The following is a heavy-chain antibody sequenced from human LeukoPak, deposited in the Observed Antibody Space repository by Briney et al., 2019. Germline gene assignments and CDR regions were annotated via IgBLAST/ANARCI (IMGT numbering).Heavy chain of an antibody. CDR3: ARGHYDYVWGSYRFPKKFDY. CDR1: GGSSSGYY. V-gene: IGHV4-34*01. Sequence: SETLSLTCAVYGGSSSGYYWSWIRQPPGKGLEWIGEINHSGSTNYNPSLKSRVTISVDTSKNQFSLKLSSVTAADTAVYYCARGHYDYVWGSYRFPKKFDYWGQGTLVTVSS. J-gene: IGHJ4*02. CDR2: INHSGST. D-gene: IGHD3-16*02.